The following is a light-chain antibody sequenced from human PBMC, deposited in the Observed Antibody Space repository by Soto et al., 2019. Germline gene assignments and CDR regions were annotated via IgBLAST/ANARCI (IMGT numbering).Light chain of an antibody. Sequence: EVVCTQSPVTLSLSPGERASLSCRASQFLSSYLAWYQQIPGQPPRLLIYGASTRATGIPARFSGSGSGTEFTLTISSLQSEDFAVYYCQQDYDWPITFGQGTRLEIK. V-gene: IGKV3-15*01. CDR1: QFLSSY. CDR2: GAS. J-gene: IGKJ5*01. CDR3: QQDYDWPIT.